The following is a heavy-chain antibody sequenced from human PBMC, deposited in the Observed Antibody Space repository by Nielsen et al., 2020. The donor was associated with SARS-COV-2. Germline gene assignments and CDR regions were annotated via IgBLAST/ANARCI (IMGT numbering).Heavy chain of an antibody. Sequence: GESLKISCKASGYSSSNSWITWMRQTPGKGLEWMGRIDPSDSYTNYSPSFQGHVTISADKSISTAYLQWSSLKASDTAMYYCARLLLEGSSWTVGYWGQGTLVTVSS. D-gene: IGHD6-13*01. J-gene: IGHJ4*02. CDR3: ARLLLEGSSWTVGY. V-gene: IGHV5-10-1*01. CDR1: GYSSSNSW. CDR2: IDPSDSYT.